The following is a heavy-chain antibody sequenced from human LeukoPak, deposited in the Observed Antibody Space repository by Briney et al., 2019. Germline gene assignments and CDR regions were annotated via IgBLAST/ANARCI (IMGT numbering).Heavy chain of an antibody. D-gene: IGHD5-18*01. Sequence: GGSLRLSCAASGFTFDTHAMSWVRQAPGKGLEWVSGINGNGASTYYSDSVKGRFTISRDNSKNTLYLQMSTLRAEDTDVYYCAKDQGYSYCYLDYWGQGTLVTVSS. J-gene: IGHJ4*02. V-gene: IGHV3-23*01. CDR1: GFTFDTHA. CDR3: AKDQGYSYCYLDY. CDR2: INGNGAST.